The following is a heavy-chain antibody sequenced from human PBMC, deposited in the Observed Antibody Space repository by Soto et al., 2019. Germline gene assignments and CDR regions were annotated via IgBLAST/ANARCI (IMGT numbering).Heavy chain of an antibody. D-gene: IGHD7-27*01. Sequence: SETLSLTCAVSGGSIYSSDWWSWVRQPPGKGLEWIGEIFHSGSSNYNPSLKSRVTISVDTSKNQFSLKLSSVTAADTAVYYCARDLANWGFYFDYWGPG. CDR3: ARDLANWGFYFDY. CDR2: IFHSGSS. V-gene: IGHV4-4*02. J-gene: IGHJ4*02. CDR1: GGSIYSSDW.